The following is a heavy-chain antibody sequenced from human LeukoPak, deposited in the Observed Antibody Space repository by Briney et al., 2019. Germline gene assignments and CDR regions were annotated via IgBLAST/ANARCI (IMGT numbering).Heavy chain of an antibody. CDR2: IWYDGSNK. D-gene: IGHD6-19*01. CDR3: ARGTAHSSGWYYFDY. Sequence: GGSLRLSCAASGFTFSSYGMHWVRQAPGKGLEWVAVIWYDGSNKYYADTVKGRFTISRDNSKNTLYLQMNSLRAEDTAVYYCARGTAHSSGWYYFDYWGQGTLVTVSS. CDR1: GFTFSSYG. V-gene: IGHV3-33*01. J-gene: IGHJ4*02.